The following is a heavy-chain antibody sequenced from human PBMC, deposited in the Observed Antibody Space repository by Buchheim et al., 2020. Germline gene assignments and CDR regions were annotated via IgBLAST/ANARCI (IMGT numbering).Heavy chain of an antibody. D-gene: IGHD3/OR15-3a*01. J-gene: IGHJ4*02. CDR1: GGSISSNY. V-gene: IGHV4-59*01. CDR3: ARGDYYFDY. CDR2: ISYSGST. Sequence: QVQLQESGPGLVKPSETLSLTCTVSGGSISSNYWTWIRQPPGQGLEYIGYISYSGSTNYSPSLKSRVPISVDTSKYQFSLKVSSVTAADTAVYYCARGDYYFDYWGQGT.